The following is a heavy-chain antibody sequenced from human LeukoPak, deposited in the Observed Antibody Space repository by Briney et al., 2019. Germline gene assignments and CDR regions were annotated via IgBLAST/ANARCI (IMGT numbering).Heavy chain of an antibody. Sequence: SETLSLTCTVSGGSITSYYWSWIRQPPGKGLEWIGYIYSSGSTNYNPSLKSRVTMSVDTSKNQFSLKLSSVTAADTAVYYCARGSKMATISDYWGQGTLVTVSS. J-gene: IGHJ4*02. D-gene: IGHD5-24*01. CDR1: GGSITSYY. V-gene: IGHV4-59*01. CDR3: ARGSKMATISDY. CDR2: IYSSGST.